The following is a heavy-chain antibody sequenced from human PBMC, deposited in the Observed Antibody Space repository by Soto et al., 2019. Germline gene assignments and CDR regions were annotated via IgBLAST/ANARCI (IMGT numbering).Heavy chain of an antibody. V-gene: IGHV4-31*03. Sequence: QVQLQESGPGLVKPSQTLSLTCTVSGGSISSGGYYWSWIRQHPGKGLEWIGYIYYSGSTYYNPSLKSRVTISVATSKNQSSLRLSSVTAAETAVYYCARDRRYGSEAHYFAYWGQGTLVPVSS. CDR2: IYYSGST. D-gene: IGHD3-10*01. CDR1: GGSISSGGYY. CDR3: ARDRRYGSEAHYFAY. J-gene: IGHJ4*02.